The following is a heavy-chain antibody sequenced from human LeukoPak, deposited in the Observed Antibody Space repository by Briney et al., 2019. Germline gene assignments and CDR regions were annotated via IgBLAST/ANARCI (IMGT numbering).Heavy chain of an antibody. CDR1: GGSISSYY. CDR2: IYYSGST. CDR3: ARQTCGGDCYPDY. V-gene: IGHV4-59*08. D-gene: IGHD2-21*02. Sequence: SETLSLTCTVSGGSISSYYWSWIRQPPGKGLEWIGYIYYSGSTNYNPSLKSRVTISVDTSKNQLSLKLSSVTAADTAVYYCARQTCGGDCYPDYWGQGTLVTVSS. J-gene: IGHJ4*02.